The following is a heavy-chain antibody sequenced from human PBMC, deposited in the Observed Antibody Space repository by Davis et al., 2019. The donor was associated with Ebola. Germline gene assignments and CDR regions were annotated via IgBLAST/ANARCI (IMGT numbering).Heavy chain of an antibody. J-gene: IGHJ4*02. CDR3: ARAGGNWNFHYFDY. V-gene: IGHV3-21*01. Sequence: PGGSLRLSCAASGFTFSSYSMNWVRQAPGKGLEWVSSISSSSSYIYYADSVKGRFTISRDNAKNSLYLQMNSLRAEDTAVYYCARAGGNWNFHYFDYWGQGTLVTVSS. CDR1: GFTFSSYS. CDR2: ISSSSSYI. D-gene: IGHD1-7*01.